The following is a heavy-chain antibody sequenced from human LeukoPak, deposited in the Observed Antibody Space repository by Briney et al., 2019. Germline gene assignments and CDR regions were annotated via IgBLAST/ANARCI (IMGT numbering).Heavy chain of an antibody. J-gene: IGHJ6*02. Sequence: GGSLRLSCAASGFTFSSYAMSWVRQAPGKALEGVSAISGSGGSTYYADSVKGRFNISRDNSKTTLYLQMNSLRAEDTAVYYCAKGLAAALYYYYGMDVWGQGTTVTVSS. V-gene: IGHV3-23*01. CDR2: ISGSGGST. D-gene: IGHD6-13*01. CDR1: GFTFSSYA. CDR3: AKGLAAALYYYYGMDV.